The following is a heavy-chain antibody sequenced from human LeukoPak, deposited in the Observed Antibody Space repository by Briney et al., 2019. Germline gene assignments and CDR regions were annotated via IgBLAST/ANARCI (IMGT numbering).Heavy chain of an antibody. J-gene: IGHJ6*02. CDR3: ARVRSGLHMDV. Sequence: GGSLRLSCAASGFTFSSYGMHWVRQAPGKGLEWVAVISYDGSHKFYADSVKGRSTISRDNSRNTVYLQMNSLRAEDTALYYCARVRSGLHMDVWGQGTTVTVSS. CDR2: ISYDGSHK. V-gene: IGHV3-30*03. CDR1: GFTFSSYG. D-gene: IGHD2-15*01.